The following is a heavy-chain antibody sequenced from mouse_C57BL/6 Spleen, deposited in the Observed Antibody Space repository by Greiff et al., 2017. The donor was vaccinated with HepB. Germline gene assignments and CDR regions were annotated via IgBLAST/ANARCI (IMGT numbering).Heavy chain of an antibody. V-gene: IGHV1-69*01. CDR1: GYTFTSYW. CDR3: ARNSNGIKDD. J-gene: IGHJ4*01. Sequence: QVQLQQPGAELVMPGASVKLSCKASGYTFTSYWMHWVKQRPGQGLEWIGEIDPSDSYTNYNKKVKGKSTLTVDKSSSTAYMQLSSLTSEDSAVYYCARNSNGIKDDWGQGTSVTVSS. CDR2: IDPSDSYT. D-gene: IGHD2-5*01.